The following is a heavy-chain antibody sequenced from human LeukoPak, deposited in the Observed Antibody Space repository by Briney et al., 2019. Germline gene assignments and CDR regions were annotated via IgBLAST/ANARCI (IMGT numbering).Heavy chain of an antibody. V-gene: IGHV3-74*01. J-gene: IGHJ4*02. Sequence: PGGSLTLSCAVSGFTFSSYWMHWVRHAPGKGLVWVSRIKSGGSSTSYAESANGRFTTSRDNAKNTLYLQMNSLRAEYTAVYYCARKDILDYWGQGTLVTVSS. CDR1: GFTFSSYW. CDR2: IKSGGSST. CDR3: ARKDILDY.